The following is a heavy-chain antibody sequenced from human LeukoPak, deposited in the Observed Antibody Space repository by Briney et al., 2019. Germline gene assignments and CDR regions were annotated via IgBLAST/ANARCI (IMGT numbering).Heavy chain of an antibody. Sequence: SVKVSCKASGGTFSSYAISWVRQAPGQGLEWMGRIIPILGIANYAQKFQGRVTITADKSTSTAYMELSSLRSEDTAAYYCATIQYRIRYCSSTSCYATNWFDPWGQGTLVTVSS. CDR3: ATIQYRIRYCSSTSCYATNWFDP. D-gene: IGHD2-2*01. J-gene: IGHJ5*02. CDR2: IIPILGIA. CDR1: GGTFSSYA. V-gene: IGHV1-69*04.